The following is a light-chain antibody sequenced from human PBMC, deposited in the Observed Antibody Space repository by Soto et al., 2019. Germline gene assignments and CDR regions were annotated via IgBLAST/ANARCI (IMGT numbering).Light chain of an antibody. V-gene: IGKV1-17*01. Sequence: IQMTQSPSSLSASVGDTVTVTCRASQGIRNYLNWFQQKPGKAPKRLISVASTLQSGVPSRFSVSGSGTEFTLTISSLQPEDSATYYCLQHNTYPYTFGQGTKLEIK. J-gene: IGKJ2*01. CDR1: QGIRNY. CDR3: LQHNTYPYT. CDR2: VAS.